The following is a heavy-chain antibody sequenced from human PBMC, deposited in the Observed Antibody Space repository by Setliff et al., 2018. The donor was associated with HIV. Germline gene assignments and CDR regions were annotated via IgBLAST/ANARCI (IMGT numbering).Heavy chain of an antibody. CDR3: ARDHCSSSGCYEYSYYGMDV. D-gene: IGHD2-2*01. CDR1: GYTFTSDY. V-gene: IGHV1-46*01. Sequence: ASVKVSCKASGYTFTSDYIHWVRQAPGQGLEWMGIINPAGNPTSYAQKFQGRLTMTRDTSISTAYMEVSRLRSDDTAVYYCARDHCSSSGCYEYSYYGMDVWGQGTTVTV. CDR2: INPAGNPT. J-gene: IGHJ6*02.